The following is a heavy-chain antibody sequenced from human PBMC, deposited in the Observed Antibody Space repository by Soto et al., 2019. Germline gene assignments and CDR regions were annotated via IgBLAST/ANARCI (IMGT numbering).Heavy chain of an antibody. CDR1: AFTCNNYA. CDR2: IGGSGRTT. Sequence: EVQLLESGGGLVQPGGSLSLSCAASAFTCNNYAMSWVRQAPGKGLEWVSGIGGSGRTTYYADSVKGRFTISRDNSNRTLFLQLNSLRAEDTAVYYCAKSRYSDSRGAFYDYWGQETLVPVS. V-gene: IGHV3-23*01. D-gene: IGHD3-22*01. J-gene: IGHJ4*02. CDR3: AKSRYSDSRGAFYDY.